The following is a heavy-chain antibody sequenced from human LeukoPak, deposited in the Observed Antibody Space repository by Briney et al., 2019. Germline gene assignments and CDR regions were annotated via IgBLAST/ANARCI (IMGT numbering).Heavy chain of an antibody. Sequence: ASVKVSCKASGFTFTEYYIHWVRQAPGQGLEWMGSIHPKSGNTKYAQKFQGRVTVTRDTSISAAYMELGSLTSDDTAVYYCARDPPAAGSTEFDFWGQGTLVTVSS. CDR3: ARDPPAAGSTEFDF. CDR1: GFTFTEYY. CDR2: IHPKSGNT. V-gene: IGHV1-2*02. J-gene: IGHJ4*02. D-gene: IGHD6-13*01.